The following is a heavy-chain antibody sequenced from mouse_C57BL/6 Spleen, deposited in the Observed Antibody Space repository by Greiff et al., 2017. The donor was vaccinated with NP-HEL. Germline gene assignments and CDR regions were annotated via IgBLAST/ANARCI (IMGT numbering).Heavy chain of an antibody. CDR3: ARWLLQYFDY. D-gene: IGHD2-3*01. CDR1: GYTFTSYW. Sequence: QVQLQQPGAELVMPGASVKLSCKASGYTFTSYWMHWVKQRPGQGLEWIGEIDPSDSYTNSNQKFTGKSTLTLDKSSSTAYMQLSSLTSEDSAVYYCARWLLQYFDYWGQGTTLTVSS. J-gene: IGHJ2*01. V-gene: IGHV1-69*01. CDR2: IDPSDSYT.